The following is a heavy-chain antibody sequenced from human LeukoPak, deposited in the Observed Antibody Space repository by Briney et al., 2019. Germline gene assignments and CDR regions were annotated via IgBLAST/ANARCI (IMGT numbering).Heavy chain of an antibody. J-gene: IGHJ4*02. CDR2: IYSGGST. CDR1: GFTVSSNY. Sequence: GGSLRLSCAASGFTVSSNYMSWVRQAPGKGLEWVSVIYSGGSTYYADSVKGRFTISRDNSKNTLYLQMNSLRAEDTAVYYCARDSYQLLFGGLFDYWGQGTLVTVSS. CDR3: ARDSYQLLFGGLFDY. D-gene: IGHD2-2*01. V-gene: IGHV3-66*01.